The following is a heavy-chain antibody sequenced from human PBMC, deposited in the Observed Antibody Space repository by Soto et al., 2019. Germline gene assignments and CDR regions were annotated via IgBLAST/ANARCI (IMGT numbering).Heavy chain of an antibody. J-gene: IGHJ4*02. V-gene: IGHV3-21*01. CDR2: ISSSSTYI. D-gene: IGHD3-9*01. CDR3: ARSPTSWLTGSYYFDY. CDR1: GFTFSTYN. Sequence: PGGSLRLSCAASGFTFSTYNMNWVRQAPGKGLEWVSSISSSSTYIYYADSLKGRFTISRDNAKKSLYLQMNSLRADDTAVYYCARSPTSWLTGSYYFDYWGQGTLVTVSS.